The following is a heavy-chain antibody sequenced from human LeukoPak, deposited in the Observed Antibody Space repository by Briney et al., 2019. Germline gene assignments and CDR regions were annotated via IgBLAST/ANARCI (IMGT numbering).Heavy chain of an antibody. CDR2: INQDGSEK. J-gene: IGHJ4*02. CDR1: GFTFSRYW. D-gene: IGHD6-13*01. V-gene: IGHV3-7*03. Sequence: GGSLRLSCAASGFTFSRYWMSWVRQAPGKGLEWVANINQDGSEKYYVDSVKGRFTISRDNAKNSLYLQMNSLRAEDMALYYCAKGSSSSWSYFDYWGQGTLVTVSS. CDR3: AKGSSSSWSYFDY.